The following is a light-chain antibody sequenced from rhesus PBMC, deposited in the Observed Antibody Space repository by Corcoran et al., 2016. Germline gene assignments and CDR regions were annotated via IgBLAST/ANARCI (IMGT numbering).Light chain of an antibody. V-gene: IGKV6-55*01. CDR3: QQSSSFPLT. CDR1: QSIGSS. J-gene: IGKJ4*01. Sequence: EIVLTQSPAFQSVTRKEKVTITCQASQSIGSSLHWYQQKTDQSPKLLIKYASQSISGVPSRLSGSGSGTDFTLTLNCLEAEDAATYSCQQSSSFPLTFGGGTKVEIK. CDR2: YAS.